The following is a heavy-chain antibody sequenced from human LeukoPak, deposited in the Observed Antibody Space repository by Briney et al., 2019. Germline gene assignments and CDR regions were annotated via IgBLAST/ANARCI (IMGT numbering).Heavy chain of an antibody. CDR3: ASATVAGSPLYFDY. Sequence: SVKVSCEASGGTFSSYTISWVRQAPGQGLEWMGRIIPILGIANYAQKFQGRVTITADKSTSTAYMELSSLRSEDTAVYYCASATVAGSPLYFDYWGQGTLVTVSS. V-gene: IGHV1-69*02. CDR2: IIPILGIA. J-gene: IGHJ4*02. D-gene: IGHD6-19*01. CDR1: GGTFSSYT.